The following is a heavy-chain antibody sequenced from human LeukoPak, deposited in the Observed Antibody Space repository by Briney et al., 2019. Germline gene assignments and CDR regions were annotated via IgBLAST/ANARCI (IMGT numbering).Heavy chain of an antibody. CDR2: IKSKTDGGTT. CDR1: GFTFSTSS. V-gene: IGHV3-15*01. Sequence: GGSLRLSCVASGFTFSTSSMNWVRQAPGKGLEWVGRIKSKTDGGTTDYAAPVKGRFTISRDDSKNTLYLQMNSLKTEDTAVYYCTTYLYDYVWGSYRETDYWGQGTLVTVSS. J-gene: IGHJ4*02. CDR3: TTYLYDYVWGSYRETDY. D-gene: IGHD3-16*02.